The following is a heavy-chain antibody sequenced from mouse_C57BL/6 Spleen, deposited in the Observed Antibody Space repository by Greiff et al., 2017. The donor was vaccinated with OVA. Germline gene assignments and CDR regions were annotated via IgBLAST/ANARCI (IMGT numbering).Heavy chain of an antibody. CDR1: GYSFTGYY. V-gene: IGHV1-42*01. J-gene: IGHJ4*01. CDR2: INPSTGGT. CDR3: ARSRGNYAMDY. Sequence: EVKLQESGPELVKPGASVKISCKASGYSFTGYYMNWVKQSPEKSLEWIGEINPSTGGTTYNQKFKAKATLTVDKSSSTAYMQLKSLTSEDSAVYYCARSRGNYAMDYWGQGTSVTVSS.